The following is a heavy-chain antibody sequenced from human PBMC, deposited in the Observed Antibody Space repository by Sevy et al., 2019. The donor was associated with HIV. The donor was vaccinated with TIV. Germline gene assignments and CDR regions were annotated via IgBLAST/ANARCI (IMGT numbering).Heavy chain of an antibody. D-gene: IGHD2-21*01. J-gene: IGHJ4*02. CDR2: IKQDGTGE. CDR3: ARGSDCLTDY. CDR1: GFTFSRHY. V-gene: IGHV3-7*01. Sequence: GGSLRLSCAASGFTFSRHYMTWVRQAPGKGLEWVANIKQDGTGEYYVDSVKGRFTISRDNAKNSLYLQMNSLRAEDTAVYYCARGSDCLTDYWGQGTLVTVSS.